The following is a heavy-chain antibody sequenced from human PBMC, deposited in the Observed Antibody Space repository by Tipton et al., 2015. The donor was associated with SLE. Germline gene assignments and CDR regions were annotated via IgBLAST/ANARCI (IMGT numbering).Heavy chain of an antibody. V-gene: IGHV4-39*01. CDR3: ARQSTGYFDY. CDR2: IYYSGST. J-gene: IGHJ4*02. D-gene: IGHD1-1*01. Sequence: LRLSCTVSGGFISSSSYYWGWIRQPPGKGLEWIGSIYYSGSTYYNPSLKSRVTISVDTSKNQFSLKLSSVTAADTAVYYCARQSTGYFDYWGQGTLVTVSS. CDR1: GGFISSSSYY.